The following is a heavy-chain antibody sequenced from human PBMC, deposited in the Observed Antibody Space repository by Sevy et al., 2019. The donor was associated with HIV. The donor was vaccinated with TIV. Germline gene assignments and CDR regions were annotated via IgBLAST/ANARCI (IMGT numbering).Heavy chain of an antibody. V-gene: IGHV3-15*01. D-gene: IGHD1-26*01. J-gene: IGHJ4*02. CDR1: GFTFSDAW. CDR3: ACGAGTSDYDH. Sequence: GGSLRLSCATSGFTFSDAWMNWVRQAPGKGLEWVARIKSKTDSGTRDFAAPVKGRFTISRDDSKHTVYLQMTSLKDEDKGKYFCACGAGTSDYDHWGQGTLDTVSS. CDR2: IKSKTDSGTR.